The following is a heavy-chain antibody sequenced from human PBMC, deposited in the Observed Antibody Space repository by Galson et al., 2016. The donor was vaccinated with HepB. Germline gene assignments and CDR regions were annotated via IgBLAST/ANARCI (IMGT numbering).Heavy chain of an antibody. CDR2: INPSGTT. V-gene: IGHV4-34*01. CDR1: GGSFSDFY. Sequence: SETLSLTCAVYGGSFSDFYWSWIRQPPGKGLEWIGEINPSGTTKYNPSLKSRVTISVDTSKKQFSLKLNSAIAADTAVYYCVAGFCNSAICYEIWGQGTMVTVS. D-gene: IGHD2-2*01. CDR3: VAGFCNSAICYEI. J-gene: IGHJ3*02.